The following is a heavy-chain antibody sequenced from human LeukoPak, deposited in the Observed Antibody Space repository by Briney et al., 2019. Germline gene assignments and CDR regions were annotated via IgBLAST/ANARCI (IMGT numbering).Heavy chain of an antibody. V-gene: IGHV1-8*01. CDR2: MNPNSGNT. CDR3: ARGRYYYDFWSGATNDY. Sequence: GASVKVSCKASGYTFTSYDINWVRQATGQGLEWMGWMNPNSGNTGYAQKFQGRVTMTRNTSISTAYMELSSLRSEDTAVYYCARGRYYYDFWSGATNDYWGQGTLVTVSS. J-gene: IGHJ4*02. D-gene: IGHD3-3*01. CDR1: GYTFTSYD.